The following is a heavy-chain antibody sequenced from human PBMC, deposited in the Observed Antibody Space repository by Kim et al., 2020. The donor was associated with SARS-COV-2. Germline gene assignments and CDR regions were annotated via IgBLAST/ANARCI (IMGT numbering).Heavy chain of an antibody. CDR3: ARALAAEFDY. Sequence: GTNYAQKFQGRVTMTRDTSISTAYMELSRLRSDDTAVYYCARALAAEFDYWGQGTLVTVSS. CDR2: GT. V-gene: IGHV1-2*02. D-gene: IGHD6-13*01. J-gene: IGHJ4*02.